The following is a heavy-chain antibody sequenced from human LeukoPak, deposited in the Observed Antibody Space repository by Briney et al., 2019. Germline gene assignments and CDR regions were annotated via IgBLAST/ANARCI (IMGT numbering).Heavy chain of an antibody. J-gene: IGHJ3*02. Sequence: GGSLRLSCAASGFTFSTYNMNWVRQAPGKGLEWVSSFSSSSNYIYYADSVKGRVTISRDNAKNSLYLQMNSLRAEDTDVYYCARDVGASAPDAFDIWGQGTMVTVSS. D-gene: IGHD1-26*01. CDR2: FSSSSNYI. V-gene: IGHV3-21*01. CDR3: ARDVGASAPDAFDI. CDR1: GFTFSTYN.